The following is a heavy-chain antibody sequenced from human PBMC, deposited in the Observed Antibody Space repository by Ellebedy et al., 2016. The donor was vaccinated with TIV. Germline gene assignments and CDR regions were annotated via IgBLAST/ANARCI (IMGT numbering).Heavy chain of an antibody. Sequence: SETLSLTCSVSGDSISRSDYYWTWIRQAPGTGLEWIGSLHYTGKTYYNPSLKSRVTVSVDTSKKHFSLKMTSVTAADAAVYYCGVGGGIAVADSWGQGTLVTVSS. CDR1: GDSISRSDYY. V-gene: IGHV4-39*07. D-gene: IGHD6-19*01. CDR3: GVGGGIAVADS. J-gene: IGHJ4*02. CDR2: LHYTGKT.